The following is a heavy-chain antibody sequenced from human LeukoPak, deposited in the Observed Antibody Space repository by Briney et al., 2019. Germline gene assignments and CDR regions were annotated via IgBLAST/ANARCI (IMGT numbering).Heavy chain of an antibody. Sequence: ASETLSLTCTVSAGSISSSSYYWGWIRQPPGKGLEWIGSIYYSGSTNYNPSLKSRVTISVDTSKNQFSLKLSSVTAADTAVYYCARDSQGGLFDYWGQGTLVTVSS. CDR3: ARDSQGGLFDY. CDR1: AGSISSSSYY. CDR2: IYYSGST. V-gene: IGHV4-39*07. J-gene: IGHJ4*02. D-gene: IGHD3-16*01.